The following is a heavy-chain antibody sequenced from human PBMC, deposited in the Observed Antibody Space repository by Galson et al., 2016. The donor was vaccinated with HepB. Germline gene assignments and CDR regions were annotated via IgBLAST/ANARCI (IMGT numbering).Heavy chain of an antibody. CDR3: AKLLYSFSLGGH. D-gene: IGHD2-15*01. Sequence: ETLSLTCAVSGASINNSQWWTWVRQPPGKGLEWIGEIYHNRRTNYNPSLKSRVNISVDKSKNQLYLNLRSVTAADTAVYYCAKLLYSFSLGGHWGQGTLVTVSS. V-gene: IGHV4-4*02. CDR2: IYHNRRT. J-gene: IGHJ4*02. CDR1: GASINNSQW.